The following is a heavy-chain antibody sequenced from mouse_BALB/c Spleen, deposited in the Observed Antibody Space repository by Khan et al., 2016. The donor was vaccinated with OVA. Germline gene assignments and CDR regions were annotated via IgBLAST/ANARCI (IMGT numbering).Heavy chain of an antibody. V-gene: IGHV2-6-5*01. Sequence: QVQLKESGPGLVAHSQSLSITCTVSGFSLTDYGVGWIRQPPGKGLEWLGVIWGGGTTHYNSALKSRLSISKDNSKSQVFLKMNSLQTDDTAMYYCAKLLRSHYYAMDYWGQGTSVTVSS. CDR2: IWGGGTT. CDR1: GFSLTDYG. D-gene: IGHD1-1*01. CDR3: AKLLRSHYYAMDY. J-gene: IGHJ4*01.